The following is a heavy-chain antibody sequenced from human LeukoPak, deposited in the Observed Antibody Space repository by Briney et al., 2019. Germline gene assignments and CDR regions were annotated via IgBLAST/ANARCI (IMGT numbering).Heavy chain of an antibody. CDR3: ARRRDFIDY. D-gene: IGHD3/OR15-3a*01. CDR1: GFTLSDYY. V-gene: IGHV3-11*01. CDR2: SSSSGSTI. Sequence: PGGSLRLSCAASGFTLSDYYMSWIRQAPGKGLEWVSYSSSSGSTIYYADSVKGRFAISRGNAKNSLYLQMNSLRAEDTAVYYCARRRDFIDYWGQGTLVTVSS. J-gene: IGHJ4*02.